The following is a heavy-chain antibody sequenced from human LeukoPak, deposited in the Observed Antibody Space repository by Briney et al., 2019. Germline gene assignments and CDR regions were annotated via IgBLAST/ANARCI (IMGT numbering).Heavy chain of an antibody. Sequence: GGSLRLSCAASGFTFSTYWMSWVRQAPGIGLQWVANIKQDGTVKYYVDSVKGRFTISRDNAKSSLHLQMNSLRAEDTAVYFCARVLAVPVALYFYYGLDVWGQGTTVTVSS. CDR3: ARVLAVPVALYFYYGLDV. D-gene: IGHD2-2*01. CDR2: IKQDGTVK. J-gene: IGHJ6*02. V-gene: IGHV3-7*04. CDR1: GFTFSTYW.